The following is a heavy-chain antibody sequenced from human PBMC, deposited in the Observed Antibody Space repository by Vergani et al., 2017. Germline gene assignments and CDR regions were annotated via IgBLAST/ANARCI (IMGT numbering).Heavy chain of an antibody. Sequence: QVQLQQWGAGLLKPSETLSLTCAVYGGSFSGYYWSWIRQPPGKGLEWIGEINHSGSTNYNPSLKSRVTISVDTSKNQFSLKVSSVTAADTAVYYCARGRPYSNPMPDYYYMDVWGKGTTVTVSS. CDR3: ARGRPYSNPMPDYYYMDV. J-gene: IGHJ6*03. CDR2: INHSGST. CDR1: GGSFSGYY. V-gene: IGHV4-34*01. D-gene: IGHD4-11*01.